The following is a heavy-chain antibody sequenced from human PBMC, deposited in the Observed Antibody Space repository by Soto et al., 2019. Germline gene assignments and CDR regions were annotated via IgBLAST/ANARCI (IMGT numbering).Heavy chain of an antibody. D-gene: IGHD3-22*01. V-gene: IGHV1-69*01. CDR1: GFSFSSHA. Sequence: QVQLVQSGAEVKKPGSSVKVSCQASGFSFSSHAISWVRQAPGQGLEWVGGIIPIFGTGNYAQRFQGRVTITADESKSTAYMELSSLRSEDTAVYDFARETYYYDSSGQYYFDDWGQGTLVTVSS. J-gene: IGHJ4*02. CDR2: IIPIFGTG. CDR3: ARETYYYDSSGQYYFDD.